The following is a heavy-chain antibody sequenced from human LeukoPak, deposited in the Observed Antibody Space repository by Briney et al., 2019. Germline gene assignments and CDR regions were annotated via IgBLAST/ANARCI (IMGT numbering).Heavy chain of an antibody. CDR3: ARGLRRYSKAFPFDY. D-gene: IGHD5-18*01. CDR2: INHSGNT. J-gene: IGHJ4*02. CDR1: GGSFSGYY. Sequence: PSETLSLTCAVYGGSFSGYYWSWIRQPPGKGLEWIGEINHSGNTIYNPSLKSRVTISVDTSKNQFSLRLSSVTAADTTVYYCARGLRRYSKAFPFDYWGQGTLVTVSS. V-gene: IGHV4-34*01.